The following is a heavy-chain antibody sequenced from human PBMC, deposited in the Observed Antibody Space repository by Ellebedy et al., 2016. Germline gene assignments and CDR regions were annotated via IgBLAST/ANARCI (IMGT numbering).Heavy chain of an antibody. V-gene: IGHV4-59*12. Sequence: GSLRLSCTVSGGSISDYYWSWIRQSPGKGLEWIGYIHKSGTTNYNPSLKSRVTISLDTTKSQFSLKLTSVTAANTAVYYCARDRDNTWSAFAMWGQGTMVIVSS. J-gene: IGHJ3*01. CDR1: GGSISDYY. CDR3: ARDRDNTWSAFAM. D-gene: IGHD5-24*01. CDR2: IHKSGTT.